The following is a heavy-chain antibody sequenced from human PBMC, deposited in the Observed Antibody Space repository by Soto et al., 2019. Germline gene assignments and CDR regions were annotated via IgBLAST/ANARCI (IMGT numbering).Heavy chain of an antibody. V-gene: IGHV1-18*01. D-gene: IGHD6-19*01. CDR3: ARSIPVAGTVGFDP. J-gene: IGHJ5*02. CDR1: GYNFTSYG. CDR2: ISAYNGNT. Sequence: QVQLVQSGAEVKKPGASVKVSCKASGYNFTSYGISWVRQAPGQGLEWMGWISAYNGNTNYAQKIQDRVTMTTDTSTSTAYMDLRSLRSDDTAVYYCARSIPVAGTVGFDPWGQGTLVTVSS.